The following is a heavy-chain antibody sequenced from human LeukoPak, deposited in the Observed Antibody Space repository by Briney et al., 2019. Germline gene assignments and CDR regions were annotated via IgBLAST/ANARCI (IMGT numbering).Heavy chain of an antibody. V-gene: IGHV4-38-2*02. J-gene: IGHJ4*02. D-gene: IGHD6-19*01. CDR1: GYSISSGYY. Sequence: SETLSLTCTVSGYSISSGYYWGWIRQPPGKGLEWIGSIYHSGSTYYNPSLKSRVTISVDTSKNQFSLKLSSVTAADTAVYYCARMEESSGLDYWGQGTLVTVSS. CDR3: ARMEESSGLDY. CDR2: IYHSGST.